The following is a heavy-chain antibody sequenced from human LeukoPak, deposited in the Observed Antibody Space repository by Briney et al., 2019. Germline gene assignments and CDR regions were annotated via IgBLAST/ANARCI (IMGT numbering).Heavy chain of an antibody. CDR2: IYYSGST. CDR1: GGSISSYY. CDR3: ARQRYYYGSGSYPPIPTFDY. V-gene: IGHV4-59*08. Sequence: SETLSLTCTVSGGSISSYYWSWIRQPPGKGLEWIGYIYYSGSTNYNPSLKSRVTISVDTSKNQFSLKLSSVTAADTAVYYCARQRYYYGSGSYPPIPTFDYWGQGTLATVSS. J-gene: IGHJ4*02. D-gene: IGHD3-10*01.